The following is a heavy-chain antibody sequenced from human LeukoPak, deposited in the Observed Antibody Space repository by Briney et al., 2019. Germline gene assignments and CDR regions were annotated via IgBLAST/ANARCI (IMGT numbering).Heavy chain of an antibody. J-gene: IGHJ6*03. CDR2: IYTSGST. Sequence: SETLSLTCTVSGGSISSYYWSWIRQPAGKGLEWIGRIYTSGSTNYNPSLKSRVTISVDTSKNQFSLKLSSVTAADTAVYYCARAQRSSPLEYYYYYMDVWGKGTTVTVSS. D-gene: IGHD1-1*01. V-gene: IGHV4-4*07. CDR1: GGSISSYY. CDR3: ARAQRSSPLEYYYYYMDV.